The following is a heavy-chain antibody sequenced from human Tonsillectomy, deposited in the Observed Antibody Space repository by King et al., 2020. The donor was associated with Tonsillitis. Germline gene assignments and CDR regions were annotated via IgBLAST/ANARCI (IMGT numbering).Heavy chain of an antibody. D-gene: IGHD3-22*01. CDR1: GFTVSSNY. CDR3: ARHYYDSSGSYFDD. J-gene: IGHJ4*02. CDR2: IYSGGST. V-gene: IGHV3-53*01. Sequence: VQLVESGGGLIQPGGSLRLSCAASGFTVSSNYMSWVRQAPGKGLEWGSVIYSGGSTYYADSVKGRFTISRDNSKNTLFLQMNSLRAEDTAVYYCARHYYDSSGSYFDDWGQGTLVTVSS.